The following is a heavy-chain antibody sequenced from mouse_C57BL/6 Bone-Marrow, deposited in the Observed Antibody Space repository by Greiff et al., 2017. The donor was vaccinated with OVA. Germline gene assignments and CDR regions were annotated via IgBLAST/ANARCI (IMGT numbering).Heavy chain of an antibody. Sequence: VQLQQSGAELVRPGTSVKVSCKASGYAFTNYLIEWVKQRPGQGLEWIGVINPGSGGTNYNEKFKGKATLTADKSSSTAYMQLSSLTSEDSAVYFCARKGYYGRNYWGQGTTLTVSS. CDR3: ARKGYYGRNY. J-gene: IGHJ2*01. CDR1: GYAFTNYL. D-gene: IGHD1-1*01. CDR2: INPGSGGT. V-gene: IGHV1-54*01.